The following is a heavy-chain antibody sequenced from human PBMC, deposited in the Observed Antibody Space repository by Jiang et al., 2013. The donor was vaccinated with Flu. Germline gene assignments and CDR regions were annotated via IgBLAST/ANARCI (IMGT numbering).Heavy chain of an antibody. CDR2: IDYDGST. CDR3: ARYFDS. V-gene: IGHV4-30-4*01. Sequence: QTLSLTCTVSGGSVSSGNYYWTWIRQPPGKGLEWIGSIDYDGSTYYNPSLRSRVTISADRSKNQFSLNLSSVTAADTAVYYCARYFDSWSQGTLVTVSS. J-gene: IGHJ4*02. CDR1: GGSVSSGNYY.